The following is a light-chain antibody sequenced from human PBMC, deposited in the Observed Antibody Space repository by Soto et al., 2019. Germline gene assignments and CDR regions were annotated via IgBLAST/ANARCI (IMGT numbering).Light chain of an antibody. CDR1: ESASTN. J-gene: IGKJ4*01. V-gene: IGKV3-15*01. Sequence: EIVMTQSPATLSVSPGERATLSCRASESASTNLAWYQQRPGQAPWLLIYATSTRATGIPARFTVSGSGTGFTLTISSLQSEDFAVYYCQQYNKWPLTFGGGTKVEIK. CDR3: QQYNKWPLT. CDR2: ATS.